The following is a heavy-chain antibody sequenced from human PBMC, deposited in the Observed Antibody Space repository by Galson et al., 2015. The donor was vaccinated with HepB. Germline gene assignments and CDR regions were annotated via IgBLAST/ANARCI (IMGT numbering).Heavy chain of an antibody. Sequence: SLRLSCAASGFTFSSYAMSWVRQAPGKGLEWVSAISGSGGSTYYADSVKGRFTTSRDNSKNTLYLQMNSLRAEDTAVYYCAKEYDFWSGEHHYYYYGMDVWGQGTTVTVSS. CDR3: AKEYDFWSGEHHYYYYGMDV. D-gene: IGHD3-3*01. CDR1: GFTFSSYA. V-gene: IGHV3-23*01. CDR2: ISGSGGST. J-gene: IGHJ6*02.